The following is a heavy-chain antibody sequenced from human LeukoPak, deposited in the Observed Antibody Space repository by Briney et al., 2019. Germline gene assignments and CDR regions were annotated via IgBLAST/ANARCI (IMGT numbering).Heavy chain of an antibody. V-gene: IGHV3-7*01. D-gene: IGHD5-18*01. Sequence: TGGSLRLSCAASGLTFSSYCMSWVRQAPGKGLEWVANIKQDESEKYYVDSVKGRFTISRDNAKNSLYLQMKSLRAEDTAVYYCARDTAGDDYWGQGTLVTVSS. CDR2: IKQDESEK. J-gene: IGHJ4*02. CDR3: ARDTAGDDY. CDR1: GLTFSSYC.